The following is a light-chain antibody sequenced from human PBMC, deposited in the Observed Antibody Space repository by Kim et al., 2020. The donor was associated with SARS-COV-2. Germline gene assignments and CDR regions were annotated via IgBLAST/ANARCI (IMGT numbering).Light chain of an antibody. CDR1: QSVESNS. J-gene: IGKJ1*01. V-gene: IGKV3-20*01. CDR2: GAS. Sequence: EIVLTQSPGTLSLSPGERATLSCRASQSVESNSVAWFQQKPGQATRLLIYGASSRATGIPDRFSGSVSGTDFTLTISRLEPEDFAVYHCQQYGRSPWTFGQGTKVDIK. CDR3: QQYGRSPWT.